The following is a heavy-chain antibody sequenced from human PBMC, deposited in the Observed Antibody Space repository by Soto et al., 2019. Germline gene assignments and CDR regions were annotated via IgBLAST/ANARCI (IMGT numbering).Heavy chain of an antibody. CDR1: GFTVSSNY. Sequence: EVQLVESGGGLVQPGGSLRLSCAASGFTVSSNYMSWVRQAPGKGLEWVSVIYSGGSTYYADSVKGRFTISRDNSKNTLYFQMNSLRAEDRAVYYCARDRGSSWSPPFDYWGQGTLVTVSS. J-gene: IGHJ4*02. V-gene: IGHV3-66*01. D-gene: IGHD6-13*01. CDR2: IYSGGST. CDR3: ARDRGSSWSPPFDY.